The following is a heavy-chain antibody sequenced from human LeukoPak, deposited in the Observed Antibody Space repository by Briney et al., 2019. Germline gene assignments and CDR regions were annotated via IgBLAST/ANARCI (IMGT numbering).Heavy chain of an antibody. D-gene: IGHD1-1*01. CDR3: ARGQLERPYYYYYMDV. CDR2: IIPIFGTA. J-gene: IGHJ6*03. CDR1: GGTFSSYA. V-gene: IGHV1-69*13. Sequence: ASMKVSCKASGGTFSSYAISWVRQAPGQGLEWMGGIIPIFGTANYAQKFQGRVTITADESTSTAYMELSSLRSEDTAVYYCARGQLERPYYYYYMDVWGKGTTVTVSS.